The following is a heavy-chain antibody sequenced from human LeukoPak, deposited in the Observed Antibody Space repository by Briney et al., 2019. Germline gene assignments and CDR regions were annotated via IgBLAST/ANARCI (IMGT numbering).Heavy chain of an antibody. D-gene: IGHD3-3*01. CDR3: ASALNYDFWSASWFDP. CDR1: GYTFTGYY. J-gene: IGHJ5*02. Sequence: ASVKVSCKASGYTFTGYYMHWVRQAPGQGLEWMGWINPNSGGTNYAQKFQGRVTMTRDASISTAYMELSRLRSDDTAVYYCASALNYDFWSASWFDPWGQGTLVTVSS. V-gene: IGHV1-2*02. CDR2: INPNSGGT.